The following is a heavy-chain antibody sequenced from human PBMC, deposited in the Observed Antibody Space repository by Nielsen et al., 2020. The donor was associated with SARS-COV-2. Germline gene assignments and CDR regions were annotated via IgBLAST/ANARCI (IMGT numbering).Heavy chain of an antibody. V-gene: IGHV3-74*01. CDR3: ARDALNWEDDAFDI. CDR2: INTDGTIT. CDR1: GFTFSTYW. Sequence: GESLKISCAASGFTFSTYWMHWVRQAPGKGLVWVSRINTDGTITPYADSVKGRFTISRDNSKNTLYLQMNSLRAEDTAVYYCARDALNWEDDAFDIWGQGTMVTVSS. J-gene: IGHJ3*02. D-gene: IGHD1-1*01.